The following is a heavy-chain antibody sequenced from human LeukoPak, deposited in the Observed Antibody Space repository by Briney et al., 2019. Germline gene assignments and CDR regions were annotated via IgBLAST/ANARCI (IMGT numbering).Heavy chain of an antibody. D-gene: IGHD3-22*01. CDR1: GFTFSTYW. Sequence: PGGSLRVSCAASGFTFSTYWMTWVRQAPGKGLEWVANIKQDGSAKHYVDSLRGRFSLSRDNVKNSLFLQMHSLSAEDTAVYYCAGCLYDSTGYSVPSHLDYWGQGTLVTVSS. CDR3: AGCLYDSTGYSVPSHLDY. J-gene: IGHJ4*02. V-gene: IGHV3-7*01. CDR2: IKQDGSAK.